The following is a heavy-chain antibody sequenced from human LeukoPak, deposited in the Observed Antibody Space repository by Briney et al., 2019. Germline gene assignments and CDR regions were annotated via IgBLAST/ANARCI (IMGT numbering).Heavy chain of an antibody. CDR1: GFTFSSSA. D-gene: IGHD5-24*01. CDR2: ISGSGSGGST. CDR3: AKSGYNRFDY. Sequence: GGSLRLSCAASGFTFSSSAMSWVRQAPGKGLEWVSSISGSGSGGSTYYADYVKGRFTISRDNSKNTLYLQMNRLRAEDTAVYYCAKSGYNRFDYWGQGTLVTVSS. J-gene: IGHJ4*02. V-gene: IGHV3-23*01.